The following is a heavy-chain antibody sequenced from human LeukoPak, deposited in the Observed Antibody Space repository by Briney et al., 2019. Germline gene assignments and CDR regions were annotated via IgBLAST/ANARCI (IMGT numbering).Heavy chain of an antibody. CDR2: IHHRGTT. D-gene: IGHD3-10*01. CDR1: GGSISTNTYY. CDR3: ARITYNGYQHFDY. Sequence: SETLSLTCIVSGGSISTNTYYWGWIRLPPGKGLEWIGEIHHRGTTYYNPSLRSRVTISVDTSKNQFSLRLTSVTAADTAVYYCARITYNGYQHFDYWGQGNLVTVS. V-gene: IGHV4-39*07. J-gene: IGHJ4*02.